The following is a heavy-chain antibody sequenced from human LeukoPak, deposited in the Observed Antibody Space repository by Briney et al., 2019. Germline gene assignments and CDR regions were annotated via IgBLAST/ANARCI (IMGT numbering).Heavy chain of an antibody. Sequence: GGSLRLSCAASGFSFSSYGMHWVRQAPGKGLEWVAGTSSDGSITYYADSVKGRFTISRDNSKNTLYLQMNSLRAEDTAVYYCARDCDIVATIGEFDYWGQGTLVTVSS. J-gene: IGHJ4*02. CDR1: GFSFSSYG. V-gene: IGHV3-30*03. D-gene: IGHD5-12*01. CDR3: ARDCDIVATIGEFDY. CDR2: TSSDGSIT.